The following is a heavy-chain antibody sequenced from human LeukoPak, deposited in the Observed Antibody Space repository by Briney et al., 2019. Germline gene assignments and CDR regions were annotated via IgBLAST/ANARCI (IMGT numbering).Heavy chain of an antibody. CDR2: INPSGGST. Sequence: GASVKVSCKASGYTFTSYYMHWVRQAPGQGLEWMGIINPSGGSTSYAQKFQGRVTMTGDTSTSTVYMELSSLRSEDTAVYYCARDLANWNFDYWGQGTLVTVSS. J-gene: IGHJ4*02. D-gene: IGHD1-1*01. V-gene: IGHV1-46*01. CDR3: ARDLANWNFDY. CDR1: GYTFTSYY.